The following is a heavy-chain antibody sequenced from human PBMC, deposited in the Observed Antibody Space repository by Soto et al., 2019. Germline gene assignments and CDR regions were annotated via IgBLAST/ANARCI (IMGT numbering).Heavy chain of an antibody. Sequence: QVQLVQSGAEVKKPGDSVKVSCKASGYTFTSYGISWVRQAPGQGLECMGWINAYNGNTNYAQKLQGRVTMTTDTATSTAYIELRSLRSDDTAVYYCARVLPPFDPWGQGTLVTVSS. CDR2: INAYNGNT. CDR3: ARVLPPFDP. CDR1: GYTFTSYG. V-gene: IGHV1-18*01. J-gene: IGHJ5*02.